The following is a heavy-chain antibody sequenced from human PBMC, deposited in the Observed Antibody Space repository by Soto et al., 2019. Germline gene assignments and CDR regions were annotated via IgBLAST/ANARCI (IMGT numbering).Heavy chain of an antibody. D-gene: IGHD5-12*01. CDR1: GCSFFDYG. J-gene: IGHJ4*02. CDR2: SSTFNGKK. Sequence: GAGVKVSCKASGCSFFDYGITGVRQAPGKGLEGMGWSSTFNGKKNYAQQFHGRVIITTDAYTSTGYMELKNQRSDETAVYECLREEEGHMATIDQWGQGTLVTVSS. V-gene: IGHV1-18*01. CDR3: LREEEGHMATIDQ.